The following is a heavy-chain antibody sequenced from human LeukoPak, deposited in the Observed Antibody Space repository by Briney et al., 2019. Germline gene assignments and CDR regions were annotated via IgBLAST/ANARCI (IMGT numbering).Heavy chain of an antibody. CDR3: GKEGGA. V-gene: IGHV3-23*01. Sequence: QPGGSLRLSCAASGFIFSDFTMTWVRRAPGKGPEWVSAIGGRGGSTYYADSLGGRFTISRDNSKDMVYLQMNSLKVEDTATYYCGKEGGAWGQGTKVTVSS. J-gene: IGHJ1*01. CDR1: GFIFSDFT. D-gene: IGHD3-16*01. CDR2: IGGRGGST.